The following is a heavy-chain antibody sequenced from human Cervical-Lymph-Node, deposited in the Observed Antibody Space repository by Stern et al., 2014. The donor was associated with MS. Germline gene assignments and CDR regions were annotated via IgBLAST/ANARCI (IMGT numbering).Heavy chain of an antibody. CDR1: GFTFADHA. CDR2: VSWSEVNT. Sequence: VQLVESGGGLVQPGRSLRLSCAASGFTFADHAMHWVRQAPGKGLEWVSGVSWSEVNTGYADVVEGLFTISRNNAKNSLYLQINSLRVEDTAFYYCAKDINDYWSGPADYWGQGTLVTVSS. CDR3: AKDINDYWSGPADY. J-gene: IGHJ4*02. D-gene: IGHD3-3*01. V-gene: IGHV3-9*01.